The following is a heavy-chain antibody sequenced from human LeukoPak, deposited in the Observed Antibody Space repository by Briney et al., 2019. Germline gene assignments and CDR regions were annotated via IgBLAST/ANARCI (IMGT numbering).Heavy chain of an antibody. CDR1: GLTFSSYS. Sequence: PGGSLRLSCAASGLTFSSYSMNWVRQAPGKGLEWVSVIYSGGSTYYADSVKGRFTISRDNSKNTLYLQMKSLAAEDTAVYYCARLDGPTVTSFDYWGQGTLVTVSS. D-gene: IGHD4-17*01. CDR3: ARLDGPTVTSFDY. J-gene: IGHJ4*02. CDR2: IYSGGST. V-gene: IGHV3-53*01.